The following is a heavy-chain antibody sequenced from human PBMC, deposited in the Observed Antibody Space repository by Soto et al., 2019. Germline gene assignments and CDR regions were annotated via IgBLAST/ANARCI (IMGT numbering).Heavy chain of an antibody. CDR2: ISAYNGNT. D-gene: IGHD5-18*01. CDR3: ARDLVYGYGYGNAFDI. CDR1: GYTFTSYG. Sequence: VASVKVSCKXSGYTFTSYGISWVRQAPGQGLEWMGWISAYNGNTNYAQKLQGRVTMTTDTSTSTAYMELRSLRSDDTAVYYCARDLVYGYGYGNAFDIWGQGTMVTVSS. J-gene: IGHJ3*02. V-gene: IGHV1-18*01.